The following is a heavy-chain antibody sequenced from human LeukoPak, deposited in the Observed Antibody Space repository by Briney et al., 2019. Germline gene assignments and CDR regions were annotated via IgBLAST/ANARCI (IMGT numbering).Heavy chain of an antibody. Sequence: PGGSLRLSCAASGFTFSSYAMHWVRQAPGKGLEWVAVISYDGSNKYYADSVKGRFTISRDNSKNTLYLQMNSLRAEDTAVYYCAREGITMVRGVTYFDYWGRGTLVTVSS. D-gene: IGHD3-10*01. CDR1: GFTFSSYA. CDR3: AREGITMVRGVTYFDY. V-gene: IGHV3-30-3*01. J-gene: IGHJ4*02. CDR2: ISYDGSNK.